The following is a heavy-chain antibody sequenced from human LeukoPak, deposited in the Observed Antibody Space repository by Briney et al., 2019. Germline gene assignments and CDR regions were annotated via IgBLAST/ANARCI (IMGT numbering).Heavy chain of an antibody. D-gene: IGHD3-9*01. J-gene: IGHJ4*02. V-gene: IGHV4-34*01. CDR3: ARAPLLRYFEY. Sequence: SETLSLTCAVSGGSFSGYYWSWIRQPPGKGLEWIGEINHSGSTNYNPYLKSRVTISIDTSKTQFSLMLSSVTAADTAVYYCARAPLLRYFEYWGQGTLVTVSS. CDR2: INHSGST. CDR1: GGSFSGYY.